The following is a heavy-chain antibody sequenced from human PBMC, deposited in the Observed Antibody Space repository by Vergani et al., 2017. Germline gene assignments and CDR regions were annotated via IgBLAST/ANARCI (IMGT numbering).Heavy chain of an antibody. Sequence: QVQLQESGPGLVKPSETLSLTCTVSGGSVSSGSYYWSWIRQPAGKGLEWIGYIYYSGSTNYNPSLKSRVTISVDTSKNQFSLKLSSVTAADTAVYYCARLGELPDWFWFDPWGQGTLVTVSS. V-gene: IGHV4-61*10. CDR2: IYYSGST. CDR3: ARLGELPDWFWFDP. CDR1: GGSVSSGSYY. J-gene: IGHJ5*02. D-gene: IGHD1-7*01.